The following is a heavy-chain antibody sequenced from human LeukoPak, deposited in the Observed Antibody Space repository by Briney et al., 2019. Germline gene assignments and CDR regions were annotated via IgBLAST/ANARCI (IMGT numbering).Heavy chain of an antibody. J-gene: IGHJ4*02. D-gene: IGHD7-27*01. Sequence: GGSLRLSCAASGFTFSHYWMAWVRQAPGKGLEWVAIIRPDANDGSYVDSVKGRFTISRDNAKNSLYLQLNSLRAEDTAVYFCARADWGLIDYWGQGALVTVSS. CDR1: GFTFSHYW. CDR3: ARADWGLIDY. CDR2: IRPDANDG. V-gene: IGHV3-7*01.